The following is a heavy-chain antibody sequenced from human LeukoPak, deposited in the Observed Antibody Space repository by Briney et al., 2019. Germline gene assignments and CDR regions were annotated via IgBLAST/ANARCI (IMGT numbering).Heavy chain of an antibody. V-gene: IGHV3-20*01. CDR2: INWNGGST. Sequence: GGSLRLSCAASGFTFDDYGMSWVRQAPGKGLEWVSGINWNGGSTGYADSVKGRFTISRDNAKKSLYLQMNSLRAEDTALYHCARAAYYYGSGRGAYGMDVWGQGTTVTVSS. D-gene: IGHD3-10*01. CDR3: ARAAYYYGSGRGAYGMDV. CDR1: GFTFDDYG. J-gene: IGHJ6*02.